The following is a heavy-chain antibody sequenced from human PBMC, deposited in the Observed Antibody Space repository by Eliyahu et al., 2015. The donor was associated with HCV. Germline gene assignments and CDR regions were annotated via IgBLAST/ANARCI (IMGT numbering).Heavy chain of an antibody. V-gene: IGHV3-21*04. J-gene: IGHJ6*03. CDR2: ISSSSTYI. Sequence: EVHLVQSGGGLVKPGGSLXLSCASSGFTFSIYSMNWVRQAPGKGLEWVSSISSSSTYISYADSVKGRFTISRDNAKNSLFLDVNSLRAEDTAMYYCARVIGDCYSNCYYSHMDVWGKGTTVTVPS. CDR1: GFTFSIYS. D-gene: IGHD2-21*01. CDR3: ARVIGDCYSNCYYSHMDV.